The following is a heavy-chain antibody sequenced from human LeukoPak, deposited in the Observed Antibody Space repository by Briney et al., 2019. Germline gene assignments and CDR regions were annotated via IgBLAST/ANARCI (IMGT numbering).Heavy chain of an antibody. CDR1: GGSISSYY. D-gene: IGHD2-2*01. V-gene: IGHV4-39*07. CDR2: MYYSGNT. CDR3: ARDLGVVPAWGWFDP. J-gene: IGHJ5*02. Sequence: SETLSLTCTVSGGSISSYYWGWIRQPPGKGLEWSETMYYSGNTYYNPSLKSRVTISGDTSKNQFSLNLSSVTAADTAVYYCARDLGVVPAWGWFDPWGQGTLVTVSS.